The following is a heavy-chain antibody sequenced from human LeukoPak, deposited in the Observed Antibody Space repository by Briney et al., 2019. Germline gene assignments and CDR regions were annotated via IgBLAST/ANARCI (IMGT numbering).Heavy chain of an antibody. CDR2: INPNSGGA. V-gene: IGHV1-2*06. D-gene: IGHD1-20*01. Sequence: ASVKVSCKASGYTFTNYYIHWVRQAPGQGLEWMGRINPNSGGANYAQKLQGRVTMTRDTSITTAYMELTSLRADDTAVYYCARDGGGNWNDESEWFDPWGQGTLVTVSS. J-gene: IGHJ5*02. CDR1: GYTFTNYY. CDR3: ARDGGGNWNDESEWFDP.